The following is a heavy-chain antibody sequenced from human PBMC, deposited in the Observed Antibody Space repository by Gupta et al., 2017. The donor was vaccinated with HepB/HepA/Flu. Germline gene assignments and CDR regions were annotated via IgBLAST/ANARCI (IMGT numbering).Heavy chain of an antibody. J-gene: IGHJ6*03. CDR2: ISYDGSNK. Sequence: QVQLVESVGGVVQPGWSLRLFCAASGFTFRTSGIHWVRQPPGKGLEWVAVISYDGSNKYYVDSVKGRFTISRDNSKNTLYLQMNSLRVEDSAVYYCARNYYYMDVWSKGTTVTVSS. V-gene: IGHV3-30*03. CDR1: GFTFRTSG. CDR3: ARNYYYMDV.